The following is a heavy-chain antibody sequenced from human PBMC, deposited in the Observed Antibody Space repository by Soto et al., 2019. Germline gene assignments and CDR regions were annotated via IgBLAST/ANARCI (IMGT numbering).Heavy chain of an antibody. J-gene: IGHJ4*02. CDR1: GFTFSGYP. CDR2: ISSSSSTI. V-gene: IGHV3-48*02. CDR3: ARGMYYYDSSGWAY. D-gene: IGHD3-22*01. Sequence: PGGSLRLSCAASGFTFSGYPMYWVRQAPGKGLEWVSYISSSSSTIYYADSVKGRFTISRDNAKNSLYLQMNSLRDEDTAVYYCARGMYYYDSSGWAYWGQGTLVTVSS.